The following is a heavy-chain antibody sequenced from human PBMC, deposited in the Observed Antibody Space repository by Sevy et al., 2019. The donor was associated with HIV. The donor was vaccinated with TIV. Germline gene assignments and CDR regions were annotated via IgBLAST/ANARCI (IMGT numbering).Heavy chain of an antibody. V-gene: IGHV3-23*01. CDR3: ARYTPRIAPSSAAFFDY. CDR1: GFTFSSFA. J-gene: IGHJ4*02. Sequence: GGSLRLSCAASGFTFSSFAMSWVRHIPGKGLEWVSTIIGCGGSAYYADSVKGRFTRSRDNSNNTVFLQMNRLRDEDTAVYYCARYTPRIAPSSAAFFDYWGQGTLVTVSS. D-gene: IGHD5-18*01. CDR2: IIGCGGSA.